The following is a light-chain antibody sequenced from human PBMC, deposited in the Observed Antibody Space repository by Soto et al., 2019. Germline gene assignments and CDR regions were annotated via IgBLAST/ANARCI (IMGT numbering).Light chain of an antibody. CDR1: QYISTY. CDR2: GAS. Sequence: DIQMTQSPSSLSASAGDSLTITCRASQYISTYLNWYQQKPGKAPKLLIYGASNLQSGVPSRFSGSGSGTDFTLTTSSLQPEDIATYYCQESYSTSFGQGTKVDI. J-gene: IGKJ1*01. CDR3: QESYSTS. V-gene: IGKV1-39*01.